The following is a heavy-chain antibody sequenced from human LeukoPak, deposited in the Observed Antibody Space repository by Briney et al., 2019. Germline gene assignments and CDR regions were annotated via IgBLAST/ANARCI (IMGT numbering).Heavy chain of an antibody. V-gene: IGHV5-51*01. Sequence: GESLKISCKGSGYSFSSYWIGWVRQMPGKGLEWMGIIYPGHSDTKYSPSFQGQVTISADKSISTAYLQWSSLKASDTAMYYCARHPVVVPNYFDYWGQGTLVTVSS. CDR3: ARHPVVVPNYFDY. D-gene: IGHD3-22*01. CDR1: GYSFSSYW. CDR2: IYPGHSDT. J-gene: IGHJ4*02.